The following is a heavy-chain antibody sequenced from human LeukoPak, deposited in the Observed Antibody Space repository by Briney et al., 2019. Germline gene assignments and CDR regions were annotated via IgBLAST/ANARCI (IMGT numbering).Heavy chain of an antibody. CDR2: IKHDGSEK. CDR3: AIDPNWETHN. D-gene: IGHD7-27*01. J-gene: IGHJ4*02. Sequence: GGSLRLSCAASGFIFTNYFMSWVRQAPGKGLEWVASIKHDGSEKYYVDSVRGRFTISRDNSKNTLYLQMTNLRVDDTALFYCAIDPNWETHNWGQGVLVTVSS. CDR1: GFIFTNYF. V-gene: IGHV3-7*03.